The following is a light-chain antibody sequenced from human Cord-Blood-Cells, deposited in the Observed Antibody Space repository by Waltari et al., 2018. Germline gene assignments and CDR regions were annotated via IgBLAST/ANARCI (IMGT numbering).Light chain of an antibody. Sequence: QSVLTQPPSASGTPGPRVTISCSGSSSNLGSNYVYWYQQLPGTAPKLLIYRNNQRRSGVPDRFSGSKSGTSASLAISGLRSEDEADYYCAAWDDSVSGRVFGGGTKLTVL. J-gene: IGLJ2*01. V-gene: IGLV1-47*01. CDR1: SSNLGSNY. CDR2: RNN. CDR3: AAWDDSVSGRV.